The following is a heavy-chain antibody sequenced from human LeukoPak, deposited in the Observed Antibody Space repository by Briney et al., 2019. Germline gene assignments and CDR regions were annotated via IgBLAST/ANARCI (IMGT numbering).Heavy chain of an antibody. J-gene: IGHJ4*02. D-gene: IGHD2-15*01. CDR3: ATEVVVAATLQPGY. Sequence: SVKVSCKASGGTFSSYAISWVRQAPGQGLEWMGGIIPIFGTANYAQKFQGRVTITTDESTSTAYMELSGLRSEDTAVYYCATEVVVAATLQPGYWGQGTLVTVSS. CDR2: IIPIFGTA. V-gene: IGHV1-69*05. CDR1: GGTFSSYA.